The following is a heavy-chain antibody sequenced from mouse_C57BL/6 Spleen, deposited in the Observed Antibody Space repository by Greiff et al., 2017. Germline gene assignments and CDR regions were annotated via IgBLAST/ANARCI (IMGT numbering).Heavy chain of an antibody. CDR2: IDPSDSYT. CDR3: AREGCKVVARGYFDV. Sequence: QVQLQQPGAELVMPGASVKLSCKASGYTFTSYWMHWVKQRPGQGLEWIGEIDPSDSYTNYNQKFKGKSTLTVDKSSSTAYMQLSSLTSEDSAVYYCAREGCKVVARGYFDVWGTGTTVTVSS. CDR1: GYTFTSYW. V-gene: IGHV1-69*01. D-gene: IGHD1-3*01. J-gene: IGHJ1*03.